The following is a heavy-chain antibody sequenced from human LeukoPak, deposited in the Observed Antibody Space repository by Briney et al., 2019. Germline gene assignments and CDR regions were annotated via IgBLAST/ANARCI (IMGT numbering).Heavy chain of an antibody. CDR3: ARRRYYDGSGYLE. V-gene: IGHV4-39*01. CDR2: IYYTGRT. CDR1: GDSVSRSDSY. Sequence: SETLSLTCSVSGDSVSRSDSYWDWIRQPPGKGLEWIGTIYYTGRTYYSPSLKSRVTMSVDTSNNQFSLNLRSVTAADTAVYYCARRRYYDGSGYLEWGQGTLLSVSS. D-gene: IGHD3-22*01. J-gene: IGHJ1*01.